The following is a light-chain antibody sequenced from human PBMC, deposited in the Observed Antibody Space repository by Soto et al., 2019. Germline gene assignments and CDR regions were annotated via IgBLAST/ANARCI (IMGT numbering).Light chain of an antibody. CDR1: SSNVGSNT. CDR2: SDE. J-gene: IGLJ3*02. CDR3: ASWEDSLNGWV. V-gene: IGLV1-44*01. Sequence: QAVVTQPPSASGTPGQRVTISCSGSSSNVGSNTVSWYQQLPGTAPKVLIYSDEQRPSGVPDRFSGSRSGSSASLAISGLQSGDEADYYCASWEDSLNGWVIGGGTTVTVL.